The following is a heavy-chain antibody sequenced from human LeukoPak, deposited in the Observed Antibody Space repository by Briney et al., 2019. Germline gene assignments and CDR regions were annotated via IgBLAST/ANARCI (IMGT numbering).Heavy chain of an antibody. J-gene: IGHJ4*02. D-gene: IGHD3-22*01. CDR2: IYSGGST. CDR3: ARDPSDYYDSSGYYGSRVGY. CDR1: GFTISSNY. V-gene: IGHV3-66*02. Sequence: GSLRLSCAASGFTISSNYMSWVRQAPGKGLEWVSVIYSGGSTYYAYSVKGRFTISRDNSKNTLYLRMNSLRAEDTAVYYCARDPSDYYDSSGYYGSRVGYWGQGTLVTVSS.